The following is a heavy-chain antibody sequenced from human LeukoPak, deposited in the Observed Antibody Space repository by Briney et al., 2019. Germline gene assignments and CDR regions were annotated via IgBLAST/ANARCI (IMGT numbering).Heavy chain of an antibody. Sequence: SQTLSLTCAISGYSVSSNSDAWNWIRQSPSRCLEWLGRTYYRSKWYYDYAVAVKSRISINPDTSKNQFSLQLSSVTPEDTAVYYCARDPVGGSTIFDYWGQGTLVTASS. J-gene: IGHJ4*02. V-gene: IGHV6-1*01. CDR2: TYYRSKWYY. CDR1: GYSVSSNSDA. D-gene: IGHD1-26*01. CDR3: ARDPVGGSTIFDY.